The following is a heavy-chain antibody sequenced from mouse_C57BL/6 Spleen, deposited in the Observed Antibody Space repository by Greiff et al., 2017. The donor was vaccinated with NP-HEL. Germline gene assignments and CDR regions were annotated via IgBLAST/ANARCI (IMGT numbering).Heavy chain of an antibody. D-gene: IGHD2-4*01. J-gene: IGHJ2*01. Sequence: EVQLQQSGPELVKPGASVKISCKASGYSFTGYYMNWVKQSPEKSLEWIGEINPSTGGTTYNQKFKAKATLTVDKSSSTAYMQLKSLTSEDSAVYYCARDYDYDGGFDYWGQGTTLTVSS. CDR1: GYSFTGYY. CDR2: INPSTGGT. V-gene: IGHV1-42*01. CDR3: ARDYDYDGGFDY.